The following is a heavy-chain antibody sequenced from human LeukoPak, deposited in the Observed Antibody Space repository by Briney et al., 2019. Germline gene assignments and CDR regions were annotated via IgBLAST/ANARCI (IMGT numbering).Heavy chain of an antibody. J-gene: IGHJ4*02. Sequence: GGSLRLSCAVSGFTFSSHWMHWVRQAPGKGLVWVSRIYDDGSRTNYADSVKGRLTISRDNAKNSLYLQMNSLRDEDTAVYYCARVGEFDYWGQGTLVTVSS. CDR2: IYDDGSRT. CDR1: GFTFSSHW. D-gene: IGHD3-10*01. CDR3: ARVGEFDY. V-gene: IGHV3-74*01.